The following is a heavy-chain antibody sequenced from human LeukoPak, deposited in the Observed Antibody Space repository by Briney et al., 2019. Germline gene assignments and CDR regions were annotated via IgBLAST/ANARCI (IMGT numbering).Heavy chain of an antibody. CDR2: VSFDGNNK. V-gene: IGHV3-30-3*01. D-gene: IGHD6-19*01. CDR1: GFSISRFA. Sequence: GGSLRLSCEASGFSISRFAMHWVRQAPGKGLEWVAVVSFDGNNKLYADSVQGRFTISTDKSKNTLYLQMNSLRAEDTAVYYCARGRSSGWYGEGYFDYWGQGTLVTVSS. CDR3: ARGRSSGWYGEGYFDY. J-gene: IGHJ4*02.